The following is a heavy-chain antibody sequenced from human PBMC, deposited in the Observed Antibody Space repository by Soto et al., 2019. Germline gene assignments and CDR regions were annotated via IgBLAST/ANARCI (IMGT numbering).Heavy chain of an antibody. CDR3: ARGGIKTGYYYHGMDV. Sequence: ASVKVSCKASGYTFTSYAMHWVRQAPGQRLEWMGWINAGNGNTKYSQKFQGRVTITRDTSASTAYMELSSLRSEDTAVYYCARGGIKTGYYYHGMDVWGQGTTVTVSS. CDR2: INAGNGNT. D-gene: IGHD3-16*01. CDR1: GYTFTSYA. V-gene: IGHV1-3*01. J-gene: IGHJ6*02.